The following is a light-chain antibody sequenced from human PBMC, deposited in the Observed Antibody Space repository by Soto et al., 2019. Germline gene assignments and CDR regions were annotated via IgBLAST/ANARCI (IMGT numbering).Light chain of an antibody. V-gene: IGLV2-14*01. CDR2: EVT. CDR3: SSFTSRFTFV. CDR1: RSDVGAYNY. Sequence: QSLLTQPASVSVYPGQSIAISCTGTRSDVGAYNYVSWYQQHPGKAPKLMISEVTNRPSGVSDRFSGSKSGNTAPLTISGLQAEDEADYYCSSFTSRFTFVFGTGTKVTVL. J-gene: IGLJ1*01.